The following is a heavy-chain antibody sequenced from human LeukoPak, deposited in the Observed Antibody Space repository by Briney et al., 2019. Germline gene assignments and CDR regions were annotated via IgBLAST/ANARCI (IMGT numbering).Heavy chain of an antibody. J-gene: IGHJ3*02. CDR2: IYYSGST. D-gene: IGHD3-22*01. CDR1: GGSISSGVYY. CDR3: ARVNYYDSSGYLDAFDI. Sequence: PSETLSLTCTVSGGSISSGVYYWSWIRQHPGKGLEWIGYIYYSGSTYYNPSLKSRVTISVDTSKNQFSLKLSSVTAADTAVYYCARVNYYDSSGYLDAFDIWGQGTMVTVSS. V-gene: IGHV4-31*03.